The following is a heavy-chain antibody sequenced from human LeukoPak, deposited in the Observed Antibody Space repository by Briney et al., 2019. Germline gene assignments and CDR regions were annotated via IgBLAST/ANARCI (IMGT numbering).Heavy chain of an antibody. V-gene: IGHV1-8*03. CDR3: ARGARFRSRYYMDV. J-gene: IGHJ6*03. CDR2: MNPNSGNT. CDR1: GYTFTSYD. D-gene: IGHD3-3*01. Sequence: GASVKVSCKASGYTFTSYDINWVRQATGQGLEWMGWMNPNSGNTGYAQKFQGRVTITRNTSISTAYMELSSLRSEDTAVYYCARGARFRSRYYMDVWGKGTTVTVSS.